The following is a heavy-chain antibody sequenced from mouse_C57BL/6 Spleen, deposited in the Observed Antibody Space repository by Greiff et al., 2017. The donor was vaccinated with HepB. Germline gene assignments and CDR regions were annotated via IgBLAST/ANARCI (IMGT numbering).Heavy chain of an antibody. CDR3: ARSPLLRSFDY. Sequence: EVQLQQSGPELVKPGASVKISCKASGYSFTGYYMNWVKQSPEKSLEWIGEINPSTGGTTYNQKFKAKATLTVDKSSSTAYMQHTSLTSEDSAVYYCARSPLLRSFDYWGQGTTLTVSS. J-gene: IGHJ2*01. CDR2: INPSTGGT. D-gene: IGHD1-1*01. V-gene: IGHV1-42*01. CDR1: GYSFTGYY.